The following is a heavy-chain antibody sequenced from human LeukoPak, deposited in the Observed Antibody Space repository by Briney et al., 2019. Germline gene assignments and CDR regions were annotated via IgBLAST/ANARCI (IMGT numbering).Heavy chain of an antibody. J-gene: IGHJ4*02. D-gene: IGHD3-10*01. CDR2: INPNGGDT. V-gene: IGHV1-2*02. CDR3: ARGLLWFGELGY. Sequence: GASVKVSCKASGYTFTGYYMQWVRQAPGQGFEWMGWINPNGGDTNYAQNFQGRVTMTRDTSVSTVYMELSRLRYDDTAVYYCARGLLWFGELGYWGQGTLVTVSS. CDR1: GYTFTGYY.